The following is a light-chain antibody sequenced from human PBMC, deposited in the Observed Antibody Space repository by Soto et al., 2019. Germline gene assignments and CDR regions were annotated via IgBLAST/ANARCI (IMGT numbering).Light chain of an antibody. V-gene: IGKV1-5*01. CDR3: HEYRRD. CDR1: YGISTW. CDR2: EAS. J-gene: IGKJ4*01. Sequence: DIHMTQSPSTLSASVGDRVTITCRASYGISTWFAWYQQKPGKAPKVLIYEASTLESGVPSRFSGSGSGTEFTLTIRRQQSDNFSSQYCHEYRRDFGGGTRVEIK.